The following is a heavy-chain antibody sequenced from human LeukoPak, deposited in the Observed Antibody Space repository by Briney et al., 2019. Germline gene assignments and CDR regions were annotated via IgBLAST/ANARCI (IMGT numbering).Heavy chain of an antibody. D-gene: IGHD3-22*01. Sequence: PGGSLRLSCAASGFTFSSYRMNWVRQAPGKGLEWVSSISSSSSYIYYADSVKGRFTISRDNAKNSLYLQMNSLRAEDTAVYYCAREGYDSSGYRGRSGNYYGMDVWGQGTTVTVSS. V-gene: IGHV3-21*01. CDR2: ISSSSSYI. J-gene: IGHJ6*02. CDR3: AREGYDSSGYRGRSGNYYGMDV. CDR1: GFTFSSYR.